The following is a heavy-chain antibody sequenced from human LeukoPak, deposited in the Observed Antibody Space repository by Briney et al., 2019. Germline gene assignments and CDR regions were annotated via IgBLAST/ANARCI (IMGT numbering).Heavy chain of an antibody. J-gene: IGHJ4*02. Sequence: QPGGSLRLSCAASGFTFSSYAMHWVRQAPGEGLEWVAVISYDGSNKYYADSVKGRFTISRDNSKNTLYLQMNSLRAEDTAVYYCARDESDGGVPVDYWGQGTLVTVSS. V-gene: IGHV3-30-3*01. CDR1: GFTFSSYA. CDR3: ARDESDGGVPVDY. CDR2: ISYDGSNK. D-gene: IGHD3-16*01.